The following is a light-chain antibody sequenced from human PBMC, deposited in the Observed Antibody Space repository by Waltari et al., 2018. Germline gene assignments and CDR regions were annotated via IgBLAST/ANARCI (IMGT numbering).Light chain of an antibody. CDR2: LGS. CDR3: MQALETIFT. J-gene: IGKJ3*01. V-gene: IGKV2-28*01. Sequence: DIVMTQSPLSLSVIPGEPASISCRSSQSLLNSNGYTYLDWYLQKPGQSPQLLIYLGSHRASGVPDRFSGSGSGTDFTLKISRVEAEDVGVYYCMQALETIFTFGPGTKVDIK. CDR1: QSLLNSNGYTY.